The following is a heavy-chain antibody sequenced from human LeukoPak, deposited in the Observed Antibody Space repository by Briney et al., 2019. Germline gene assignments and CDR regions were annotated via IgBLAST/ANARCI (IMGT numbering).Heavy chain of an antibody. V-gene: IGHV4-4*07. D-gene: IGHD6-13*01. Sequence: SETLSLTCTVSGGSISSYYWSWIRQPAGKGLEWIGRIYTSGSTNYNPSLKSRVTISVDTSKNQFSLKLSSVTAADTAVYYCARDRTHYSSSWYRDANWFDPWGQGTLVTVSS. J-gene: IGHJ5*02. CDR3: ARDRTHYSSSWYRDANWFDP. CDR2: IYTSGST. CDR1: GGSISSYY.